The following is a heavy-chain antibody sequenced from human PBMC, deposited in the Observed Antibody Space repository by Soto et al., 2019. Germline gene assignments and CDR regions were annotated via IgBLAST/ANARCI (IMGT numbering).Heavy chain of an antibody. Sequence: PSETLSHTCAILGGSFSNYYWSWIRQPPGKGLEWIGEINLSGSTDYSPSLKSRVTISVDSSRNQFSLKLTSVTAADTAVYSCARGIAVAGTAFGIWGPGTMVTVSS. J-gene: IGHJ3*02. D-gene: IGHD6-19*01. V-gene: IGHV4-34*01. CDR2: INLSGST. CDR3: ARGIAVAGTAFGI. CDR1: GGSFSNYY.